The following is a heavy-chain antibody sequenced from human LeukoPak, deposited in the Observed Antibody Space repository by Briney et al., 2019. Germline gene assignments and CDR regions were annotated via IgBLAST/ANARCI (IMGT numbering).Heavy chain of an antibody. D-gene: IGHD2-21*02. CDR2: IYPGDSDT. CDR1: GYSFTSYW. J-gene: IGHJ6*02. Sequence: GESLQISCKGSGYSFTSYWIGWVRQMPGKGLEWMGIIYPGDSDTRYSPSFQGQVTISADKSISTAYLQWSSLKASDTAMYYCARRGAYCGGDCSPGAEYYYYYGMDVWGQGTTVTVSS. CDR3: ARRGAYCGGDCSPGAEYYYYYGMDV. V-gene: IGHV5-51*01.